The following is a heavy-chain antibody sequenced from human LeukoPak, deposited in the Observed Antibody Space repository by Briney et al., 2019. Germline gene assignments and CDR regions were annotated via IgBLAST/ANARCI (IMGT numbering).Heavy chain of an antibody. J-gene: IGHJ6*03. CDR1: GFTFSSYG. CDR2: IWYDGSSK. CDR3: ARSSDRYYYYMDV. Sequence: GRSLRLSCAASGFTFSSYGMHWVRQAPGKGLEWVAVIWYDGSSKYYADSVKGRFTISRDNSKNTLYLQMNSLRAEDTAVYYCARSSDRYYYYMDVWGKGTTVTVSS. V-gene: IGHV3-33*01. D-gene: IGHD1-14*01.